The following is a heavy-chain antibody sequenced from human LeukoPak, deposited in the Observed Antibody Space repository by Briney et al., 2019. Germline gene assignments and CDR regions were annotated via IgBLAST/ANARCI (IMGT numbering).Heavy chain of an antibody. CDR2: INYSGST. V-gene: IGHV4-39*01. J-gene: IGHJ6*03. Sequence: SETLSLTCTVSGGSINSSSYYWGRILQPPGKGLEWIGSINYSGSTYYNPSLKSRVTISVDTSKNQFSLKLSSVTAADTAVYYCASIGVLWLYRYYYYYMALWGNGTAVTVSS. CDR1: GGSINSSSYY. CDR3: ASIGVLWLYRYYYYYMAL. D-gene: IGHD2-21*01.